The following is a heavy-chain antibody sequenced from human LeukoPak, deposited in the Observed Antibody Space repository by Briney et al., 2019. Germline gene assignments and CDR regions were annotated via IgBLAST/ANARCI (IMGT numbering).Heavy chain of an antibody. CDR2: ISAYNGNT. Sequence: ASVKVSCKASGYTFTSYGISWVRQAPGQGLEWMGWISAYNGNTNYAQKFQGRVTMTRDTSISTAYMELSRLRSDDTAVYYCARDRASVIAAAGNDWFDPWGQGTLVTVSS. CDR1: GYTFTSYG. D-gene: IGHD6-13*01. V-gene: IGHV1-18*01. J-gene: IGHJ5*02. CDR3: ARDRASVIAAAGNDWFDP.